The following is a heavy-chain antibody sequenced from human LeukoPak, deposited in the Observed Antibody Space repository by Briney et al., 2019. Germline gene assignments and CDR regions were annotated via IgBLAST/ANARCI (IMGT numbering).Heavy chain of an antibody. Sequence: SVKVSCKASGGTFSSYAISWVRQAPGQGLEWMGRIIPILGIENYAQKFQGRVTITADKSTSTAYMELSSLRSEDTAVYYCARAYYDSSGYYSFDYWGQGTLVTVSS. CDR1: GGTFSSYA. J-gene: IGHJ4*02. D-gene: IGHD3-22*01. V-gene: IGHV1-69*04. CDR3: ARAYYDSSGYYSFDY. CDR2: IIPILGIE.